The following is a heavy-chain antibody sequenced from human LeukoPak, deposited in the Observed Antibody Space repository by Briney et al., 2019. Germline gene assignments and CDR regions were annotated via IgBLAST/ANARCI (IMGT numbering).Heavy chain of an antibody. V-gene: IGHV4-39*01. J-gene: IGHJ5*02. CDR3: ASSQYPIAAADNWFDP. CDR2: VYYSGST. D-gene: IGHD6-13*01. Sequence: SETLSLTCTVPGGSISSYYWGWIRQPPGKGLEWIGSVYYSGSTYYNPSPKSRVTISVDTSKNQISLKLSSVTAADTAVYYCASSQYPIAAADNWFDPWGQGTMVTVSS. CDR1: GGSISSYY.